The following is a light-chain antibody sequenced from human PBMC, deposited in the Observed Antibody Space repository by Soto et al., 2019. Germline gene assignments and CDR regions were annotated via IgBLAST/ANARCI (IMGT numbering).Light chain of an antibody. J-gene: IGLJ3*02. Sequence: QSVLTQPPSASGIPGQRVTLSCSGSNSNSGRNTVNWYQQLPGAAPSLLIYSSDQRPQGVPDRLSGSKSGTSASLAISGLQSEDEADYYCAAWDESPNVPVFGGGTKLTVL. CDR2: SSD. V-gene: IGLV1-44*01. CDR1: NSNSGRNT. CDR3: AAWDESPNVPV.